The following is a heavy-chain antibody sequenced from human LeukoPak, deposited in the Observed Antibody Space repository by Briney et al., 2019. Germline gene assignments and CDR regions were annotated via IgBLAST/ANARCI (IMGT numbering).Heavy chain of an antibody. J-gene: IGHJ4*02. D-gene: IGHD5-24*01. Sequence: AAVKVSCKVSVYTLTELSMHWVRQAPGKGREWVGGFDPEDGETIYAQKFQGRVTMTEDTSTDTAYMELSSLRSEDTAVYYCANRKDGRAPFDYWGQGTLVTVSS. CDR1: VYTLTELS. CDR3: ANRKDGRAPFDY. CDR2: FDPEDGET. V-gene: IGHV1-24*01.